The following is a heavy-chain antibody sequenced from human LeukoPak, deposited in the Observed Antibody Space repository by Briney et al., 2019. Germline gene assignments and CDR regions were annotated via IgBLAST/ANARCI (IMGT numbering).Heavy chain of an antibody. V-gene: IGHV3-30*02. Sequence: GGSLRLSCAASGFTISNHVMHWVRRAPGKGLEWVALTRSDTSGKYYADSVKGRFTISRDNSKNTLILQMNSLTTEDTALYYCANGIANWGNCDYWGRGTLVTVSS. CDR3: ANGIANWGNCDY. D-gene: IGHD7-27*01. CDR1: GFTISNHV. CDR2: TRSDTSGK. J-gene: IGHJ4*02.